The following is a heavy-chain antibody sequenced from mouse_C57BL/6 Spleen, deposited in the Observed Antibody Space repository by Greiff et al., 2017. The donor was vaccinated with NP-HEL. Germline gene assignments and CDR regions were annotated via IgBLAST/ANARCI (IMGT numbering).Heavy chain of an antibody. Sequence: QVQLQQPGTELVKPGASVKLSCKASGYTFTSYWMHWVKQRPGQGLEWIGNINPSNGGTNYNEKFKAKATLTVDKSSSTAYMQLKSLTSEDSAVYYCARAYYSNYGDYFDYWGQGTTLTVSS. V-gene: IGHV1-53*01. CDR3: ARAYYSNYGDYFDY. CDR2: INPSNGGT. J-gene: IGHJ2*01. CDR1: GYTFTSYW. D-gene: IGHD2-5*01.